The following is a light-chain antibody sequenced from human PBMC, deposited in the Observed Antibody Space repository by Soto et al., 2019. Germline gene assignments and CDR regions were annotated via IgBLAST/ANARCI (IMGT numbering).Light chain of an antibody. J-gene: IGKJ1*01. CDR1: QSVSNNY. CDR3: QQYNSYST. V-gene: IGKV3-20*01. CDR2: GAS. Sequence: IVLTQSPGTLSLSPWERATLSCRASQSVSNNYLAWYQQKPGQAPRLLIYGASNRATGIPDRFSGSGSGTDFTLTISSLQPDDFATYYCQQYNSYSTFGQGTKVDIK.